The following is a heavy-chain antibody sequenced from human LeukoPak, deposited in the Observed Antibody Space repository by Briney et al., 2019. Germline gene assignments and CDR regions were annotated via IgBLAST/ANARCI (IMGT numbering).Heavy chain of an antibody. V-gene: IGHV5-10-1*01. CDR3: ARRNFVYDAFDI. CDR1: GYSFTSYW. Sequence: GESLRISCKGSGYSFTSYWISWVRQMPGKGLEWMGRIDPSDSYTNYSPSFQGHVTTSAGKSISTAYLQWSSLKASDTAMYYCARRNFVYDAFDIWGQGTMVTVSS. D-gene: IGHD5/OR15-5a*01. CDR2: IDPSDSYT. J-gene: IGHJ3*02.